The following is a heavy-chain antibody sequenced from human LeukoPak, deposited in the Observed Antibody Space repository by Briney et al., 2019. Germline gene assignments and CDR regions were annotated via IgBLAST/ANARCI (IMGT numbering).Heavy chain of an antibody. J-gene: IGHJ5*01. CDR1: GHSYRQYY. Sequence: PSETLSLTCAVYGHSYRQYYWNWIRQSPGKGLEWIGEINHRGKTNYNPALKSRVSLSVDTSKNQFSLRLTSVTATDTGVYFWVRGGVLLEVGAPMNHWFDSWGQGSLVTVSS. CDR3: VRGGVLLEVGAPMNHWFDS. CDR2: INHRGKT. D-gene: IGHD1-1*01. V-gene: IGHV4-34*01.